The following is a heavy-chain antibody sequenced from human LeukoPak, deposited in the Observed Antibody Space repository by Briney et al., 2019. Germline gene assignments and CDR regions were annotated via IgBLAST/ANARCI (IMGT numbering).Heavy chain of an antibody. CDR2: ISYDGSNK. V-gene: IGHV3-30*18. CDR3: AKDVWVRGSGSSDFDY. D-gene: IGHD3-10*01. CDR1: GFTFSSYG. J-gene: IGHJ4*02. Sequence: GGSLRLSCAASGFTFSSYGMHWVRQAPGKGLEWVAVISYDGSNKYYADSVKGRITISRDNSKNTLYLQMNSLRAEDTAVYYCAKDVWVRGSGSSDFDYWGQGTLVTVSS.